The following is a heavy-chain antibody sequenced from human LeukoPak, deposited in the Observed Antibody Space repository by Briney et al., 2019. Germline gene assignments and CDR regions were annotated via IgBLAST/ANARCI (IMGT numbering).Heavy chain of an antibody. Sequence: GGSLRLSCAVSGLTFSRYAMSWVRQAPGKGLEWVSAISGSGGSTYYADSVKGRFTISRDNSKNTLYLQMNSLRAEDTAVYYCAKPNYGDPPDYWGQGTLVTVSS. D-gene: IGHD4-17*01. CDR2: ISGSGGST. V-gene: IGHV3-23*01. CDR3: AKPNYGDPPDY. J-gene: IGHJ4*02. CDR1: GLTFSRYA.